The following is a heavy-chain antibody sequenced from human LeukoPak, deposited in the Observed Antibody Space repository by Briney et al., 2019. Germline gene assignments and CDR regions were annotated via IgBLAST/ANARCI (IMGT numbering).Heavy chain of an antibody. Sequence: GGSLRLSCAASGFTFSSYGMNWVRQAPGKGLECVSFISSSSSYTYYADSVKGRFTISRDNAKNSLYLQMNSLRAEDTAVYYCARDMIYCSGGSCYPIYYYYYGMDVWGQGTTVTVSS. V-gene: IGHV3-21*01. D-gene: IGHD2-15*01. CDR2: ISSSSSYT. CDR3: ARDMIYCSGGSCYPIYYYYYGMDV. J-gene: IGHJ6*02. CDR1: GFTFSSYG.